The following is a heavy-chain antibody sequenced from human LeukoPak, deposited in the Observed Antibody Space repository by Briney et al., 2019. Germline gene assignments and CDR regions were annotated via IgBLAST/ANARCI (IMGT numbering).Heavy chain of an antibody. J-gene: IGHJ6*02. CDR1: GYTFTSYD. V-gene: IGHV1-8*01. Sequence: GASVNVSCKASGYTFTSYDINWVRQATGQGLEWMGWMNPNNGNTGYAQKFHGRVTIASNTSIRKDYMELSSMSYEDTAVYYCARSSYYGSGSYQPSYYYGMDVWGQGTTVTVSS. CDR2: MNPNNGNT. CDR3: ARSSYYGSGSYQPSYYYGMDV. D-gene: IGHD3-10*01.